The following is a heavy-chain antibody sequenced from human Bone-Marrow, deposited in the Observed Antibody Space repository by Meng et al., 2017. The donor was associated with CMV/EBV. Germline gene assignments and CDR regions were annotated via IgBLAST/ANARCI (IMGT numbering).Heavy chain of an antibody. J-gene: IGHJ5*02. Sequence: GGSLRLSCAASGFTFSSYWMSWVRQAPGKGLEWVANIKQDGSEKHYVDSVKGRFTISRDNAKNSLYLQMNSLRAEDTAVYYCASNSGRLSRFDPWGQGTRVTVSS. D-gene: IGHD6-19*01. V-gene: IGHV3-7*01. CDR1: GFTFSSYW. CDR2: IKQDGSEK. CDR3: ASNSGRLSRFDP.